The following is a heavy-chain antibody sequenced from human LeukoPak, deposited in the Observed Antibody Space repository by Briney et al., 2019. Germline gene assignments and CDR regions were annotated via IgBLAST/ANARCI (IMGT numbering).Heavy chain of an antibody. Sequence: SETLSLTCTVSGGSISGWYWSWIRQPPGKGLEWIGYIYGSGNTNYNPSLKSRVTMSIDTSKNQFSLKLSSVTAADTAVYYCARGRLVRYFDYWGQGTLVTVSS. CDR1: GGSISGWY. CDR2: IYGSGNT. V-gene: IGHV4-59*12. CDR3: ARGRLVRYFDY. J-gene: IGHJ4*02. D-gene: IGHD3-10*01.